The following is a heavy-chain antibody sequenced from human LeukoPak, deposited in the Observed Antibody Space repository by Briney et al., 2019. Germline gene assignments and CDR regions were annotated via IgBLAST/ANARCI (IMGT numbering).Heavy chain of an antibody. D-gene: IGHD1-26*01. V-gene: IGHV4-4*07. CDR3: AVGSGSRDAFDI. CDR2: IYTSGST. J-gene: IGHJ3*02. Sequence: SETLSLTCTVSGGSISSYYWSWIRQSAGKGLEWIGRIYTSGSTNYNPSLKSRVTMSVDTSKNQFSLKLSSVTAADTAVYYCAVGSGSRDAFDIWGQGTMATVSS. CDR1: GGSISSYY.